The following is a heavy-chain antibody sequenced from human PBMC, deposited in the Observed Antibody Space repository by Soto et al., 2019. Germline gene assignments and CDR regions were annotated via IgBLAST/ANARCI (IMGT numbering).Heavy chain of an antibody. J-gene: IGHJ4*02. CDR2: IIPIFATV. Sequence: QVQLVQSGSEVKKPGSSVKVSCKASGGSFSSNPISWVRQAPGQGLEWMAGIIPIFATVHYAQKFQGRVTITADESTSIAYMALTSLRSEDTAVYFCARGGRGYSSAPRYYFDSWGQGTLVTVSS. V-gene: IGHV1-69*01. CDR3: ARGGRGYSSAPRYYFDS. D-gene: IGHD5-18*01. CDR1: GGSFSSNP.